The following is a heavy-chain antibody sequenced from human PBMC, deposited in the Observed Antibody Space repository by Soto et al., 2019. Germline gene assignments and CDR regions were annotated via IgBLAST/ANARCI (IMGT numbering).Heavy chain of an antibody. V-gene: IGHV3-7*01. CDR3: AREMTKVTTLDY. CDR1: GFTFSSYW. Sequence: FLRLSCAASGFTFSSYWMFLVRQAPGKGLEWVANIKHDGSEKYYVDSVEGRFTISRDNARNSLYLQMNSLRAEDTAVYYCAREMTKVTTLDYWGQGTLVTVSS. J-gene: IGHJ4*02. CDR2: IKHDGSEK. D-gene: IGHD4-17*01.